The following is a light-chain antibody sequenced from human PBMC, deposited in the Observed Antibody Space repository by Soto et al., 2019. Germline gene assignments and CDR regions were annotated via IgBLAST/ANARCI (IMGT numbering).Light chain of an antibody. V-gene: IGLV1-40*01. CDR2: GNT. J-gene: IGLJ3*02. CDR3: PSYDSSLSCWV. Sequence: QSVLTQPPSVSGAPGQRVTISCTGSSSNIGAGYDVHWYQQLPGTAPKLLIYGNTNRPSGVPDRFSASKSGTSASLAITGLQAEEEADYYCPSYDSSLSCWVFGGGTKLTVL. CDR1: SSNIGAGYD.